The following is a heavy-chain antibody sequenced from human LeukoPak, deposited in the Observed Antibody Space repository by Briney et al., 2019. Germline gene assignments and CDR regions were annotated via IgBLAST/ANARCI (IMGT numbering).Heavy chain of an antibody. V-gene: IGHV1-18*01. Sequence: GASVKVSCKASGYTFTSYGISWVRQAPGQGLERMGWISAYNGNTNYAQKLQGRVTMTTDTSTSTAYMELRSLRSDDTAVYYCARDYYDSSGYSLSFDYWGQGTLVTVSS. CDR2: ISAYNGNT. D-gene: IGHD3-22*01. CDR1: GYTFTSYG. CDR3: ARDYYDSSGYSLSFDY. J-gene: IGHJ4*02.